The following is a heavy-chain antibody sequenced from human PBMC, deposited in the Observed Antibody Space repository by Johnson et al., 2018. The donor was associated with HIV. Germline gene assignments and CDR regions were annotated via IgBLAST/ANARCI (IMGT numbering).Heavy chain of an antibody. D-gene: IGHD3-9*01. Sequence: VQLVESGGGLVQPGGSLRLSCEASGFTFSDHYMDWVRQAPGKGLEWVSVIFSVGGAYYADSVKGRFIISRDNSKNMLYLHMNSLRPGDTAVYYCARDGRDLVTRGSFDIWGQGTVVTVSS. J-gene: IGHJ3*02. V-gene: IGHV3-66*02. CDR2: IFSVGGA. CDR3: ARDGRDLVTRGSFDI. CDR1: GFTFSDHY.